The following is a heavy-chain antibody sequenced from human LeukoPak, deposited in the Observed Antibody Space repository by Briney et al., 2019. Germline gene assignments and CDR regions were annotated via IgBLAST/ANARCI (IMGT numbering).Heavy chain of an antibody. CDR3: ARQNDILTYYGMDV. J-gene: IGHJ6*02. D-gene: IGHD3-9*01. V-gene: IGHV5-51*01. Sequence: GEPLKISCKASGYRFTSYWIGWVGQMPGKGLEWMGIIYPGDSDTRYSPSFQGQVTISADKSISTAYLQWSSLKASDTAMYYCARQNDILTYYGMDVWGQGTTVTVSS. CDR1: GYRFTSYW. CDR2: IYPGDSDT.